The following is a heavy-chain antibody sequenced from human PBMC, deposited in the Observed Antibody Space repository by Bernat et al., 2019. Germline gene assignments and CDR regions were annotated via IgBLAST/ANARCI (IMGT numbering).Heavy chain of an antibody. CDR2: IYSGGST. Sequence: EVQLVETGGGLIQPGGSLRLSCAASGFTVSSNYMSWVRQAPGKGLEWVSVIYSGGSTYYHDAVTDQSTITRNKAKTTLQVEMKLMRAGDTAMCDCECGGGEKGLNYWGQGTLVTVSS. CDR3: ECGGGEKGLNY. CDR1: GFTVSSNY. D-gene: IGHD3-16*01. V-gene: IGHV3-53*02. J-gene: IGHJ4*02.